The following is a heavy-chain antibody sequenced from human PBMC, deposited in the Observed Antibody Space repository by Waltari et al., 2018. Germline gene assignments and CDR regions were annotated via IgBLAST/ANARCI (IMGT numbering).Heavy chain of an antibody. J-gene: IGHJ5*02. CDR3: ARESGMSATVTRNWFDP. CDR1: GYTFTSYA. V-gene: IGHV7-4-1*02. D-gene: IGHD4-17*01. Sequence: QVQLVKSGSELKKPGASVKVSCKASGYTFTSYALHWVRQAPGQGLEWMGWINTNTGNPTYAQGFTGRFVFSLDTSVSTAYLQISSLKAEDTAVYYCARESGMSATVTRNWFDPWGQGTLVTVSS. CDR2: INTNTGNP.